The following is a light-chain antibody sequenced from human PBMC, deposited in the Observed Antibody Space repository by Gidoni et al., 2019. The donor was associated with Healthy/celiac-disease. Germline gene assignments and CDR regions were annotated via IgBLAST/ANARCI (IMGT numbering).Light chain of an antibody. CDR2: GAS. V-gene: IGKV3-15*01. CDR3: QQYNNWPPLT. J-gene: IGKJ4*01. Sequence: EIVMTQSPATLSVSPGERATPTCRARQSVSSNLAWYQQKPGQAPRILIYGASTRATGIPARFIGSGSGTKFTLTISSLQSEDFAVYYCQQYNNWPPLTFGGGTKVEIK. CDR1: QSVSSN.